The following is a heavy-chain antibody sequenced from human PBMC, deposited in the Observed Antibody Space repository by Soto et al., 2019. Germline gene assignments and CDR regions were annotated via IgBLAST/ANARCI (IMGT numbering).Heavy chain of an antibody. CDR3: AGVVWFRGMDV. D-gene: IGHD3-16*01. CDR2: TYYRSKWIH. V-gene: IGHV6-1*01. CDR1: GDSVSSSSAA. Sequence: SQTLSLTRDISGDSVSSSSAAWNWIRQSPSRGLEWLGRTYYRSKWIHEYTVSMESRITINPDTSKNQFSLHIYSVTPEDTAVYYCAGVVWFRGMDVWGQGTPVTVSS. J-gene: IGHJ6*02.